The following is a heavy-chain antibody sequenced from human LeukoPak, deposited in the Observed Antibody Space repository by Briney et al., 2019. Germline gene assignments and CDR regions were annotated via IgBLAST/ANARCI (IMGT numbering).Heavy chain of an antibody. V-gene: IGHV1-69*13. Sequence: SVKVSCKASGYTFTSYGISWVRQAPGQGLEWMGGIIPIFGTANYAQKFQGRVTITADESTSTAYMELSSLRSEDTAVYYCHLYSGFQGDIWGQGTMVTVSS. J-gene: IGHJ3*02. CDR2: IIPIFGTA. D-gene: IGHD5-12*01. CDR1: GYTFTSYG. CDR3: HLYSGFQGDI.